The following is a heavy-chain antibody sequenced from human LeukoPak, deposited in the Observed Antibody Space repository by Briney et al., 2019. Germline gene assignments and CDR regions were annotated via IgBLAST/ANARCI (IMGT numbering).Heavy chain of an antibody. V-gene: IGHV1-2*02. D-gene: IGHD6-19*01. CDR3: ARDNGGWRSYGDYYYYMDV. CDR1: GYTFTAYY. CDR2: INPNSGGT. J-gene: IGHJ6*03. Sequence: ASVKVSCKASGYTFTAYYMDWVRQAPGQGLEWMGWINPNSGGTNYAQKFQGRVIMTRDTSISTAYMELSSLRSDDTAVYYCARDNGGWRSYGDYYYYMDVWGKGTTVTISS.